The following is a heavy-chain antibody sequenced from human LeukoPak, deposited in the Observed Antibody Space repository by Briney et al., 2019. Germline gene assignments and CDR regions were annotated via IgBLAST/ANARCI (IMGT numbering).Heavy chain of an antibody. V-gene: IGHV4-59*12. CDR2: IYYSGST. D-gene: IGHD5-18*01. CDR1: GVSISSYY. Sequence: PSETLSLTCTVSGVSISSYYWSWIRQPPGKGLEWIGYIYYSGSTNYNPSLKSRVTMSVDTSKNQFSLRLSSVTAADTAVYYCAREASGYSYGYGDYWGQGTQVTVSS. J-gene: IGHJ4*02. CDR3: AREASGYSYGYGDY.